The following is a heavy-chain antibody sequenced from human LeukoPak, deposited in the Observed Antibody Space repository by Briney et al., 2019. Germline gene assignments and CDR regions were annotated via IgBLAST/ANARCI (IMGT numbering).Heavy chain of an antibody. V-gene: IGHV1-46*03. Sequence: GASVKVSCKAPGYTFTSYYMHLVRQAPGQGLEWMGIINPSGGSTSYAQKFQGRVTMTRDTSTSTVYMELSSLRSEDTAVYYCARAPDATGGFDYWGQGTLVTVSS. D-gene: IGHD7-27*01. CDR3: ARAPDATGGFDY. J-gene: IGHJ4*02. CDR2: INPSGGST. CDR1: GYTFTSYY.